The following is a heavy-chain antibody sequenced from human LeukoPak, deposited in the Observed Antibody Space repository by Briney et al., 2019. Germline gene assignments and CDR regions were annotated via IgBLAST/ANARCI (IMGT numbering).Heavy chain of an antibody. D-gene: IGHD5-12*01. Sequence: PGGSLRLSCAASGFTFSNYAMNWVSQAPGKGLEWVSYISSSSYTNYADSVKGRFTISRDYAKNSLYLQMNSLRAENTAVYYCARGGGYDSNPDYWGQGTLVTVSS. CDR1: GFTFSNYA. CDR2: ISSSSYT. V-gene: IGHV3-21*05. CDR3: ARGGGYDSNPDY. J-gene: IGHJ4*02.